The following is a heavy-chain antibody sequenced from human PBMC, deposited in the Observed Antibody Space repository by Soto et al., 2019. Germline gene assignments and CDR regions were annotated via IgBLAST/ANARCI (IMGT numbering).Heavy chain of an antibody. CDR1: GISFSSSA. CDR3: AKPYCSGGSCYSSFEF. J-gene: IGHJ4*02. D-gene: IGHD2-15*01. CDR2: ISRSGDRT. Sequence: EVPLLESGGGLVQPGGSLRLSCAVSGISFSSSAMSWVRQAPGKGLEWVSGISRSGDRTYYADSVKGRFTISRDSSKNTLYLQMNSLRAEDTAVYHCAKPYCSGGSCYSSFEFWGQGTLVTVSS. V-gene: IGHV3-23*01.